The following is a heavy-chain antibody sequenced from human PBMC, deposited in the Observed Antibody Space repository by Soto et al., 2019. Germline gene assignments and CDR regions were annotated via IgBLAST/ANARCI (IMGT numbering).Heavy chain of an antibody. V-gene: IGHV4-39*01. D-gene: IGHD6-13*01. CDR2: IYYSGST. CDR3: ARHEGRAAAERPPDY. Sequence: SETLSLTCIVSGGSIRSSTYYWGWIRHPPGKGLEWIGSIYYSGSTRYNPSLKSRVTMSVDTSGNQVSLKLSSVTAADTAGYYCARHEGRAAAERPPDYWGQVTLVTIT. J-gene: IGHJ4*02. CDR1: GGSIRSSTYY.